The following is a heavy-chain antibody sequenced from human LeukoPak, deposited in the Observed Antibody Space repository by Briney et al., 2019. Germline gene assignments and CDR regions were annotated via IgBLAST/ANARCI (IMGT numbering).Heavy chain of an antibody. CDR1: GFTVSSNY. D-gene: IGHD6-19*01. CDR3: ARERTGYSSGWDYYYYYMDV. V-gene: IGHV3-53*01. CDR2: IYSGGST. J-gene: IGHJ6*03. Sequence: GGSLRLSCAASGFTVSSNYMSWVRQAPGKGLGWVSVIYSGGSTYYADSVKGRFTISRDNSKNTLYLQMNSLRAEDTAVYYCARERTGYSSGWDYYYYYMDVWGKGTTVTVSS.